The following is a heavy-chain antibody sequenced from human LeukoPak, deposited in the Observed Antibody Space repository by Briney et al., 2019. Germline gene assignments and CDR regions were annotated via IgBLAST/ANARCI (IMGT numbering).Heavy chain of an antibody. CDR2: ISSNGGST. V-gene: IGHV3-64D*06. D-gene: IGHD5-12*01. CDR1: GFTFSSYA. J-gene: IGHJ4*02. Sequence: GSLRLSCSASGFTFSSYAMHWVRQAPGKGLEYVSAISSNGGSTYYADSVKGRFTISRDNSKNTLYLQMSSLRAEDTAVYYCVKGYSGYDYYFDYWGQGTLVTVSS. CDR3: VKGYSGYDYYFDY.